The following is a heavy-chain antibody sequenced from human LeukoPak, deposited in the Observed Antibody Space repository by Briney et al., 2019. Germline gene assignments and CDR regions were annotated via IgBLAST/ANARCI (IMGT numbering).Heavy chain of an antibody. CDR2: IWYDGSNK. D-gene: IGHD6-13*01. J-gene: IGHJ6*02. CDR3: ARGGIVAAPTYYYYGMDV. CDR1: GFTFSSYG. Sequence: PGGSLRLSCAASGFTFSSYGMHWVRQAPGKGLEWVAVIWYDGSNKCYADSVKGRFTISRDNSKNTLYLQMNSLRAEDTAVYYCARGGIVAAPTYYYYGMDVWGQGTTVTVSS. V-gene: IGHV3-33*01.